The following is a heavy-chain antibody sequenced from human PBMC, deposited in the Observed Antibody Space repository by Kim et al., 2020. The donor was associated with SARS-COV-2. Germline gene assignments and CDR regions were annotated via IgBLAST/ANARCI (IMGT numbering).Heavy chain of an antibody. CDR3: ASTKFDP. J-gene: IGHJ5*02. V-gene: IGHV1-8*01. CDR2: NSGST. D-gene: IGHD2-8*01. Sequence: NSGSTGYAQKFQGRVTMTRNTSISTAYMELSSLRSEDTAVYYCASTKFDPWGQGTLVTVSS.